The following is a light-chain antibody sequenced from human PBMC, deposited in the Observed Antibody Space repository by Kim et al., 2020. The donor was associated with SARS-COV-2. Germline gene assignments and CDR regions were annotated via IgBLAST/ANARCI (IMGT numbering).Light chain of an antibody. V-gene: IGKV3-11*01. CDR3: QYRSGWPRT. J-gene: IGKJ2*01. CDR1: QTVYSY. CDR2: DAS. Sequence: SLSPGESATLPCRTSQTVYSYLAWYQQKPGQAPRRVIYDASNRATGIPARFSGSGSGTHFTLTINGLEPEDYAIYYCQYRSGWPRTFGQGTKLEI.